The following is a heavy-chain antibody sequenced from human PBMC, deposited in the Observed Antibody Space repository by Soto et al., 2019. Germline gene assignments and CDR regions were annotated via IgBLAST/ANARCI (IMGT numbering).Heavy chain of an antibody. Sequence: GASVKVSCKASGYTFTSYYMHWVRQAPGQGLEWMGIINPSGGSKSYAQKFQGRVTMTRDTSTSTDYIELSSLRSEDTVVYYCARDLTWDFWSGYQSIHYYYGMDVWGQGTTVTVSS. J-gene: IGHJ6*02. CDR1: GYTFTSYY. CDR2: INPSGGSK. CDR3: ARDLTWDFWSGYQSIHYYYGMDV. V-gene: IGHV1-46*01. D-gene: IGHD3-3*01.